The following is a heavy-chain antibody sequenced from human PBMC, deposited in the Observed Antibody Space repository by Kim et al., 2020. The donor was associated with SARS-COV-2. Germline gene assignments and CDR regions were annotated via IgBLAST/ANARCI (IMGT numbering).Heavy chain of an antibody. Sequence: GGSLRLSCAASGFTFSSYAMSWVRQAPGKGLEWVSGISGSGGSTYYADSVKGRFTISRDKSKNTLYLQLNSLRDEDTAVYYCAKSFPYSSSWYDDLYYFDYWGQGTLVTVSS. CDR2: ISGSGGST. CDR1: GFTFSSYA. D-gene: IGHD6-13*01. CDR3: AKSFPYSSSWYDDLYYFDY. J-gene: IGHJ4*02. V-gene: IGHV3-23*01.